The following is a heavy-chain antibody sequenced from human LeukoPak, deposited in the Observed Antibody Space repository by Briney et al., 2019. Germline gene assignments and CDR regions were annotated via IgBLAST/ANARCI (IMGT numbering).Heavy chain of an antibody. D-gene: IGHD5-24*01. Sequence: PSETLSLTCTVSGGSISSFYWSWIRQPPGKGLEWIGYIYHSASAKYNHSLKSRVTISVDTSKNQFSLKLSSLTAADTAVYYCARQPVEMSTIAAIDYWGQGTLVTVSS. CDR3: ARQPVEMSTIAAIDY. CDR2: IYHSASA. J-gene: IGHJ4*02. CDR1: GGSISSFY. V-gene: IGHV4-59*01.